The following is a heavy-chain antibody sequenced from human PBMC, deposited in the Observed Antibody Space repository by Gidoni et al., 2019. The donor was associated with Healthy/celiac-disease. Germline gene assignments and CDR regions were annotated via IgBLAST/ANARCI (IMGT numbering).Heavy chain of an antibody. V-gene: IGHV3-7*03. CDR3: ARDSGSYYLSGWFDP. CDR1: GFTFSSYW. Sequence: EVQLVESGGGLVQPGGSLRLSCAASGFTFSSYWMSWVRQAPGKGLEWVANIKQDGSEKYYVDSVKGRFTISRDNAKNSLYLQMNSLRAEDTAVYYCARDSGSYYLSGWFDPWGQGTLVTVSS. CDR2: IKQDGSEK. J-gene: IGHJ5*02. D-gene: IGHD1-26*01.